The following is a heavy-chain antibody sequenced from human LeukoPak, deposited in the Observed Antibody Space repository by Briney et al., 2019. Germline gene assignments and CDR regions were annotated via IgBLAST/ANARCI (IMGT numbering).Heavy chain of an antibody. Sequence: GGSLRLSCAASGFTFSSYAMSWVRQAPGKGLEWVSAISGSGGSTYYADSVKGRFTISRDNSKNTLYLQMNSLRAEDTAVYYCAKRRSPLVVVAATLDAFNIWGQGTMVTVSS. J-gene: IGHJ3*02. CDR2: ISGSGGST. V-gene: IGHV3-23*01. D-gene: IGHD2-15*01. CDR3: AKRRSPLVVVAATLDAFNI. CDR1: GFTFSSYA.